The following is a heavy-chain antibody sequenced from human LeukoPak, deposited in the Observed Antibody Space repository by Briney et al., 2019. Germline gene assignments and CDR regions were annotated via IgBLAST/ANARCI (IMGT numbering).Heavy chain of an antibody. CDR1: GFSFSNYD. CDR2: IRNDGSNK. Sequence: GGSLRLSCAASGFSFSNYDMHWVRQAPGKGLEWVAIIRNDGSNKYHAEYVKGRFTISRDNSKNTVYLQMNSLRTEDTAVYYCAKDHAAKDWALSWWGQGTLVTVSS. V-gene: IGHV3-30*02. D-gene: IGHD6-25*01. J-gene: IGHJ4*02. CDR3: AKDHAAKDWALSW.